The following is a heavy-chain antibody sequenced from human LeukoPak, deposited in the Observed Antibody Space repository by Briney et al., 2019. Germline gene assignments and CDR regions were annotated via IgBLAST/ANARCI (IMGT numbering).Heavy chain of an antibody. CDR3: AGRGGYGEIA. D-gene: IGHD4-17*01. J-gene: IGHJ4*02. CDR2: ISGSGGST. V-gene: IGHV3-23*01. CDR1: GFTFSNYD. Sequence: PGRSLRLSCAVSGFTFSNYDMHWVRQAPGKGLEWVSGISGSGGSTSYTDSVKGRFTISRDSSKNTLYLQMNTLRAEDTAVYYCAGRGGYGEIAWGQGTLVTVSS.